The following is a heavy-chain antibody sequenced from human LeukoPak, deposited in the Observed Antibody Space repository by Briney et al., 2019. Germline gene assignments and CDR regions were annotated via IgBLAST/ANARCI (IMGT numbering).Heavy chain of an antibody. CDR2: IRSDGSDK. J-gene: IGHJ4*02. V-gene: IGHV3-30*02. Sequence: GGSLRLSCAASGFIFSTYGMHWVRQAPGKGLEWAAFIRSDGSDKSYAGSVMGRFTISRDNSRNTLHLQMNTLRAEDTAVYYCAKHDSSSDYWGQGTLVTVSS. D-gene: IGHD3-22*01. CDR1: GFIFSTYG. CDR3: AKHDSSSDY.